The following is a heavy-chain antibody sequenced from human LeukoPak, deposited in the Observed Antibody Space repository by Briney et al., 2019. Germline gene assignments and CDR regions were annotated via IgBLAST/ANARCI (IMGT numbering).Heavy chain of an antibody. D-gene: IGHD3-22*01. CDR2: ISSSSSYI. V-gene: IGHV3-21*01. CDR3: AREPYDSSGYHSEYFDY. Sequence: PGGSLRLSCAASGFTFSSYSMNWVRQAPGKGLEWVSSISSSSSYIYYADSVKGRFTISRDNAKNSLYLQMNSLRAEDTAVYYCAREPYDSSGYHSEYFDYWGQGTLVTVSS. CDR1: GFTFSSYS. J-gene: IGHJ4*02.